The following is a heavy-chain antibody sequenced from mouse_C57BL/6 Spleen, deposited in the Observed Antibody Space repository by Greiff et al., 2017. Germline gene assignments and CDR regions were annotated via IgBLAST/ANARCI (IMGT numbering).Heavy chain of an antibody. V-gene: IGHV1-53*01. CDR3: ARTGGLLGLCFDF. Sequence: QVQLQQPGTELVKPGASVKLSCKASGYTFTSYWMHWVKQRPGQGLEWIGDINPSNGGTNYNEKFKSKATLTVDKSSSTASMQLSSLPSADSAVYYWARTGGLLGLCFDFWGTGTLVTVSS. J-gene: IGHJ1*03. CDR2: INPSNGGT. CDR1: GYTFTSYW. D-gene: IGHD2-13*01.